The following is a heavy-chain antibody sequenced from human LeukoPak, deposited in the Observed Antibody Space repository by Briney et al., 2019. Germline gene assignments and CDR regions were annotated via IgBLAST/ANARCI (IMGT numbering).Heavy chain of an antibody. Sequence: MSSETLSLTCTVSGGSISSYYWSWIRQPPGKGLEWIGYIYYSGSTNYNPSLKSRVTISVDTSKNQFSLKLSSVTAADTAVYYCARAIYYYDSSGYYYWIDYWGQGTLVTVSS. CDR3: ARAIYYYDSSGYYYWIDY. D-gene: IGHD3-22*01. V-gene: IGHV4-59*01. CDR1: GGSISSYY. CDR2: IYYSGST. J-gene: IGHJ4*02.